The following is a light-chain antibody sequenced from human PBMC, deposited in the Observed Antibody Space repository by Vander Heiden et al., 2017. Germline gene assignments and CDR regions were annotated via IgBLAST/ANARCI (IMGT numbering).Light chain of an antibody. Sequence: QSVLTQPPSVPAAPGQKVTISCSGSSSNIGKSFVSWYQQFRGTAPKLLIYDNDKRPSGTPARFSGSKSGTSATLDITGLQTGDEADYYCGTWDSGLSVGVFGTGTKLTVL. CDR3: GTWDSGLSVGV. V-gene: IGLV1-51*01. J-gene: IGLJ3*02. CDR1: SSNIGKSF. CDR2: DND.